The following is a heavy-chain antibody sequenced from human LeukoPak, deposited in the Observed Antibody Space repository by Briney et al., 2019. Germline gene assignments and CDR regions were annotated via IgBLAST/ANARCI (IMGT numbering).Heavy chain of an antibody. V-gene: IGHV4-4*07. CDR3: ERKSLRQNYFDY. Sequence: SETLSLTCTVSGDSISNFYWNWIRQPAEKGLEWIGRIHTSETTNYNPSLKSRVTMSVDTSKNQFSLKLNSVTAADTAVYHCERKSLRQNYFDYWGQGILVTVSS. CDR1: GDSISNFY. J-gene: IGHJ4*02. CDR2: IHTSETT. D-gene: IGHD5/OR15-5a*01.